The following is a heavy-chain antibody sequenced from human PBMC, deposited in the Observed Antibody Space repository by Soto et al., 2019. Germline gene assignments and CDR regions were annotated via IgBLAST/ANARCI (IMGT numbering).Heavy chain of an antibody. Sequence: QVQLQESGPGLVKPSETLSLTCTVSGGSISSYYWSWIRQPPGKGLEWIGYIYYSGSTNYNPSLKSGVTISVDTSKNTFALKLSSVTAADTAVYYWARGGGCSGGSCYDCWFDPWGQGTLVTVSS. D-gene: IGHD2-15*01. J-gene: IGHJ5*02. CDR2: IYYSGST. CDR1: GGSISSYY. CDR3: ARGGGCSGGSCYDCWFDP. V-gene: IGHV4-59*01.